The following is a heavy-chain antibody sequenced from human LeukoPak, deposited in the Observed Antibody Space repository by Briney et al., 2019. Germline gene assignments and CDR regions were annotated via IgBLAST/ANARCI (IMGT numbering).Heavy chain of an antibody. V-gene: IGHV3-66*04. J-gene: IGHJ4*02. Sequence: GGSLRLSCAASGFTVGTNSMSWVRQSPGKGLEWVSVIYSGGSTYYADSVNGRFTISRDNSRNTLFLQMNSLRAEDTALYYRAKQGRSGWFGSDFWGQGTQVTVSS. CDR2: IYSGGST. CDR1: GFTVGTNS. D-gene: IGHD6-19*01. CDR3: AKQGRSGWFGSDF.